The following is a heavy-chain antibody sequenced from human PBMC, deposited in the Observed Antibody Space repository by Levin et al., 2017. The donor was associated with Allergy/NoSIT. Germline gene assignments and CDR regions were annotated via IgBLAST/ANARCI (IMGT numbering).Heavy chain of an antibody. Sequence: GESLKISCQGSGYSFTSYWIGWVRPMPGKGLEWMGIIYPGDSDTRYSPSFQGQATISATKSISTAYLQRSSLTASYAAIYYCARGGTRDYYYYMDVRGEGASVTV. CDR3: ARGGTRDYYYYMDV. V-gene: IGHV5-51*01. D-gene: IGHD1-1*01. CDR1: GYSFTSYW. J-gene: IGHJ6*03. CDR2: IYPGDSDT.